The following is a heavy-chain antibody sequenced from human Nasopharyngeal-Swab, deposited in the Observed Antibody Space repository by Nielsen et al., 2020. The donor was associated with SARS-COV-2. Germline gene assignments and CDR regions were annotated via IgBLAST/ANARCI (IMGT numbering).Heavy chain of an antibody. CDR1: GFTFKNYA. J-gene: IGHJ6*02. Sequence: GESLKIYCVVPGFTFKNYAMRWVRQAPGKGLEWVSGISGNAISTYYADSVKGRFTISRDNYRNTLYLQMNSLRAEDTAVYYCAKRYSNTNYGMDVWGQGTTVTVSS. V-gene: IGHV3-23*01. D-gene: IGHD3-16*02. CDR2: ISGNAIST. CDR3: AKRYSNTNYGMDV.